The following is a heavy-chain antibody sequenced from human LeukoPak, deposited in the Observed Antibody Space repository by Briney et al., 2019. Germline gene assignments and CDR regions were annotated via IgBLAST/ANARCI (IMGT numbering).Heavy chain of an antibody. J-gene: IGHJ6*02. CDR3: AREGLLRLPYYYGMDV. D-gene: IGHD4-17*01. Sequence: GGSLRLSCAASGFTVSSNYMSWVRQAPGKGLEWVSVIYSGGSTYYADSVKGRFTIPRDNSKNTLYLQMNSLRAEDTAVYYCAREGLLRLPYYYGMDVWGQGTTVTVSS. CDR1: GFTVSSNY. CDR2: IYSGGST. V-gene: IGHV3-66*01.